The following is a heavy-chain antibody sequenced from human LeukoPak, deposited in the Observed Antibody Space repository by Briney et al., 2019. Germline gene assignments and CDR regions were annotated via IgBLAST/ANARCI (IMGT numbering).Heavy chain of an antibody. CDR3: AKDQPTDGYNSI. D-gene: IGHD5-24*01. CDR2: IHDRN. CDR1: GFIFSNYA. Sequence: GGSLRLSCEASGFIFSNYAMSWLRQAPGKGLEWVSTIHDRNYYADSVKGRITISRDDSRSTLYLQMDSLRAEDTAVYYCAKDQPTDGYNSIWGRGTLVTVSS. J-gene: IGHJ4*02. V-gene: IGHV3-23*01.